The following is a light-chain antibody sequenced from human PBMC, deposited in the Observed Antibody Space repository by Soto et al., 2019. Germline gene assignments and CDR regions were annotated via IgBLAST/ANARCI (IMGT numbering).Light chain of an antibody. V-gene: IGKV1-39*01. CDR2: DAS. CDR3: QQSYNTPLT. CDR1: QTIGTY. Sequence: IEVTQSPSSLAASLGDRVAITCRASQTIGTYVNWYRQKSGAAPELLIYDASTLQSGVPSRFRGAASGTDFTLTISSLQLDEFATYYCQQSYNTPLTFGQGTKADIK. J-gene: IGKJ1*01.